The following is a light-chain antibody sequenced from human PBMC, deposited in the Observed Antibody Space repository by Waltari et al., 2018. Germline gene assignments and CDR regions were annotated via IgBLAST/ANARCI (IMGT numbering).Light chain of an antibody. CDR2: DAY. V-gene: IGKV3-20*01. CDR3: QKYVSLPAT. CDR1: QSVRRS. J-gene: IGKJ1*01. Sequence: EIVLTQSPGTLSLSPGERVTLSCRASQSVRRSLAWYQQKPGQAPRLLIYDAYSRATGIPDRFSGSGSGTDFSLTISRLEPEDSAVYYCQKYVSLPATFGQGTKVEIK.